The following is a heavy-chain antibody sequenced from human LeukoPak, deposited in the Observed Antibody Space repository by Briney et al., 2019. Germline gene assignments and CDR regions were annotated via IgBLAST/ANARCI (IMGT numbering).Heavy chain of an antibody. Sequence: SETLSLTCTVSGGSVKSYYWSRIRQPAGKGLEWIGRISPSGDTNYKPSLKSQVSMSVDTSENQLSLTLSSVTAADTAVYYCARGSLEWLAWFDPWGQGTLVTVSS. CDR3: ARGSLEWLAWFDP. CDR2: ISPSGDT. CDR1: GGSVKSYY. D-gene: IGHD3-3*01. J-gene: IGHJ5*02. V-gene: IGHV4-4*07.